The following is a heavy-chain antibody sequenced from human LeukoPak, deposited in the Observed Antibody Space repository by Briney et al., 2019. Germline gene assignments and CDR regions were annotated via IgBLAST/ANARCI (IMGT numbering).Heavy chain of an antibody. J-gene: IGHJ3*02. CDR1: GFTFTNYA. CDR3: AKVQGSRDFDWLSGAFDI. V-gene: IGHV3-23*01. Sequence: QPGGSLRLSCAASGFTFTNYAMYWVRQAPGKGLEWVSSISAGGDITYYADSVKGRFTTSRDNSKNTLYLQMNSLRAEDTAVYYCAKVQGSRDFDWLSGAFDIWGQGTMVTVSS. D-gene: IGHD3-9*01. CDR2: ISAGGDIT.